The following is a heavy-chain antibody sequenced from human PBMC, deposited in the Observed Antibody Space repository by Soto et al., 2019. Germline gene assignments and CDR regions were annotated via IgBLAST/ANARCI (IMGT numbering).Heavy chain of an antibody. D-gene: IGHD2-15*01. J-gene: IGHJ6*02. Sequence: GESLKISCKASRYSFTSYWIGWVRQMPGKGLEWMGIIYPDDFDTKYSPPFQGQVTISADKTISTAYLQWSSLKASDTAMYYCARYFAGGTRDYGVDVWGQGTTVTVSS. CDR3: ARYFAGGTRDYGVDV. V-gene: IGHV5-51*01. CDR1: RYSFTSYW. CDR2: IYPDDFDT.